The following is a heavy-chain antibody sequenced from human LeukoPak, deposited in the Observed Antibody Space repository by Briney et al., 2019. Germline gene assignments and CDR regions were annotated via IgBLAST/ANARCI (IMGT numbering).Heavy chain of an antibody. J-gene: IGHJ4*02. Sequence: PGGSLRLSCAASGFTVSSNYMSWVRQAPGKGLEWVSVIYSGGSTYYADSVKGRFTISRDNSKNSLYLQMNSLRAEDTAVYYCARDYGEYYYDSSGYYGGFDYWGQGTLVTVSS. V-gene: IGHV3-66*01. D-gene: IGHD3-22*01. CDR3: ARDYGEYYYDSSGYYGGFDY. CDR2: IYSGGST. CDR1: GFTVSSNY.